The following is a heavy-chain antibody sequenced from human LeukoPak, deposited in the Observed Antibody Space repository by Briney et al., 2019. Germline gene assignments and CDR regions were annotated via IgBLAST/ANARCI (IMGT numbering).Heavy chain of an antibody. J-gene: IGHJ6*04. CDR2: INHSGST. Sequence: SETLSLTCTVSGGSISSSTYYWGWIRQPPGKGLEWIGEINHSGSTNYNPSLKSRVTISVDTSKNQFSLKLSSVTAADTAVYYCARRVILLRYFDSVDVWGKGTTVTISS. CDR3: ARRVILLRYFDSVDV. CDR1: GGSISSSTYY. D-gene: IGHD3-9*01. V-gene: IGHV4-39*07.